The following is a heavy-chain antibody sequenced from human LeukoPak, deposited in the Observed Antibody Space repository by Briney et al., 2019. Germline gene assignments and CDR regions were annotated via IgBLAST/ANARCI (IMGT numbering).Heavy chain of an antibody. V-gene: IGHV4-59*08. CDR3: ARQASWLPYFDL. J-gene: IGHJ2*01. CDR2: IYSSGTT. D-gene: IGHD5-12*01. CDR1: GGSISNYY. Sequence: SETLSLTCTVSGGSISNYYWSWIRQPPGKGLEWIGYIYSSGTTHYNPSLKTRVTISLDTSENQFSLMLTSMTVADTAVYFWARQASWLPYFDLWGRGTLVSVSS.